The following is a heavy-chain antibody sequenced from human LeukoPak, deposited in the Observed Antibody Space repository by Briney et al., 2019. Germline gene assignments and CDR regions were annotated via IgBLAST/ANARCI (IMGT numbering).Heavy chain of an antibody. J-gene: IGHJ5*02. CDR2: TYYRSKWYN. CDR1: GDSLSNNSAT. D-gene: IGHD6-19*01. V-gene: IGHV6-1*01. CDR3: ARGIPVAGFDP. Sequence: SQTLSLTCALSGDSLSNNSATWNWLRQSPSRGLEWLGRTYYRSKWYNDYAVFVKSRITINPDTSKNQFSLHLNSVTPEDTAVYYCARGIPVAGFDPWGQGTLVTLSS.